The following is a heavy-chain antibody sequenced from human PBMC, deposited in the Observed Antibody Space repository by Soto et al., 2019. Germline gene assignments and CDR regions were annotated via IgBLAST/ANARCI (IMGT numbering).Heavy chain of an antibody. CDR2: ISYDGTNK. CDR3: ARDPKTSGGQHWAFNYFNS. CDR1: GFSFSISP. J-gene: IGHJ4*02. D-gene: IGHD7-27*01. V-gene: IGHV3-30-3*01. Sequence: GGSLRLSCAASGFSFSISPMHWVRQAPGKGPEWVALISYDGTNKFYADSVKGRFTISRDNSKSTLYLQVDSLRPEDAAVYYCARDPKTSGGQHWAFNYFNSWGQGTLVTVSS.